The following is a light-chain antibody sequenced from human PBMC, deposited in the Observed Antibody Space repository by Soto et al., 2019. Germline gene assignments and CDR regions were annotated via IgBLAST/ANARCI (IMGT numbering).Light chain of an antibody. CDR1: SSNIGAGYD. CDR3: QSYDSGLSGSHAV. V-gene: IGLV1-40*01. J-gene: IGLJ7*01. CDR2: GNS. Sequence: QSVLTQPPSVSGAPGQRVTISCTGSSSNIGAGYDVHWYQQLPGTAPKLLIYGNSNRPSGVPDRFSGSKSGTSASLAITGLQAEDEADYYCQSYDSGLSGSHAVFGGGTQLTVL.